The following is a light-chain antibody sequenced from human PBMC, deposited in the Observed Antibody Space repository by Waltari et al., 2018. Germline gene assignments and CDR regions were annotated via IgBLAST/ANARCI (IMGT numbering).Light chain of an antibody. CDR2: DVT. J-gene: IGLJ2*01. V-gene: IGLV2-14*03. CDR3: SSYTTNKTPV. Sequence: QPALTQPASVSGSPGPSITISCTGSSSDIGGYDYDSWYQQHPGKAPKLIIYDVTKRPSGISSRFSGSKSGNTASLTISGLQAEDEADYYCSSYTTNKTPVIGGGTKVTVL. CDR1: SSDIGGYDY.